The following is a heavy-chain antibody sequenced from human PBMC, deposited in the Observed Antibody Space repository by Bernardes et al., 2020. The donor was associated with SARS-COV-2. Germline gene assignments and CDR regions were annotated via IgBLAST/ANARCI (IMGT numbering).Heavy chain of an antibody. CDR1: RFTFSTYC. V-gene: IGHV3-7*01. CDR3: ARDRAVNWFDP. J-gene: IGHJ5*02. CDR2: IKQDGTEK. Sequence: GGTLRLSCAASRFTFSTYCMSWVRKGPGKGLEWVANIKQDGTEKYYVDSVKGRFTISRDNAKNSLYLQMNSLRAEDTAVYFCARDRAVNWFDPWGQGTLVTVSS. D-gene: IGHD3-10*01.